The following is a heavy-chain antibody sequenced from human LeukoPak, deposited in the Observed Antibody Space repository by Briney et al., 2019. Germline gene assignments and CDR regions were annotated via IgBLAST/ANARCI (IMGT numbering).Heavy chain of an antibody. CDR3: ARDIGVLKYSSLGLDY. CDR2: IYYSGST. J-gene: IGHJ4*02. Sequence: SETLSLTCAVSGGSISSSSYYWGWIRQPPGKGLEWIGSIYYSGSTYYNPSLKSRVTISVDTSKNQFSLKLSSVTAADTAVYYCARDIGVLKYSSLGLDYWGQGTLVTVSS. D-gene: IGHD6-6*01. V-gene: IGHV4-39*07. CDR1: GGSISSSSYY.